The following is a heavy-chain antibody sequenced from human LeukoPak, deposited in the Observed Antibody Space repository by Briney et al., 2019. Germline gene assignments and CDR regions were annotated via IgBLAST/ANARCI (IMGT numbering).Heavy chain of an antibody. CDR1: GYSISSGYY. Sequence: SETLSLTCTVSGYSISSGYYWGWIRQPPGKGLEWIGSIYHSRSTYYNPSLKRRGTISVHTSKNQFYLKLSSVTAADTAVYYCARDSGGVYKWNDNCFDPWGEGTLVTVSS. CDR3: ARDSGGVYKWNDNCFDP. V-gene: IGHV4-38-2*02. J-gene: IGHJ5*02. D-gene: IGHD1-20*01. CDR2: IYHSRST.